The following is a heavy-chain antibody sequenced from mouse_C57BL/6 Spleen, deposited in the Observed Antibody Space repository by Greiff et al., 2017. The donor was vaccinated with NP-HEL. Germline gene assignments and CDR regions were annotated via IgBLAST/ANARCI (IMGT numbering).Heavy chain of an antibody. CDR1: GYTFTSYG. J-gene: IGHJ4*01. CDR3: ARENYYDYDEGDYYAMDY. D-gene: IGHD2-4*01. Sequence: LVESGAELARPGASVKLSCKASGYTFTSYGISWVKQRTGQGLEWIGEIYPRSGNTYYNEKFKGKATLTADKSSSTAYMELRSLTSEDSAVYFCARENYYDYDEGDYYAMDYWGQGTSVTVSS. CDR2: IYPRSGNT. V-gene: IGHV1-81*01.